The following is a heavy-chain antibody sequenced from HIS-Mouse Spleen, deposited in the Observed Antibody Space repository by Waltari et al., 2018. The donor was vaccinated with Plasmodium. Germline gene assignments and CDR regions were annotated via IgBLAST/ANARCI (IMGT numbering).Heavy chain of an antibody. CDR1: GYTFTGYY. CDR3: ARDLAAAGHFDY. V-gene: IGHV1-2*02. D-gene: IGHD6-13*01. Sequence: QVQLVQSGAEVKKPGASVKVSCKASGYTFTGYYMHWVRRAPGQGLEWRGWINPSSGGTNYAQQFQGRVTMTRDTSISTAYIELSRLRSDDTAVYYCARDLAAAGHFDYWGQGTLVTVSS. CDR2: INPSSGGT. J-gene: IGHJ4*02.